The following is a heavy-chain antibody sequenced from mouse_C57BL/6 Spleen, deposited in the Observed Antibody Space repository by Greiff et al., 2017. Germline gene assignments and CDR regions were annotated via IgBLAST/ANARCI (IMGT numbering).Heavy chain of an antibody. CDR2: INPSSGYT. J-gene: IGHJ4*01. CDR3: ARSPPDWDDAMDY. Sequence: QVQLQQSGAELAKPGASVKLSCKASGYTFTSYWMHWVKQRPGQGLEWIGYINPSSGYTKYNQKFKDKATLTADKSSSTAYMQLSSLTYEDSAVYYCARSPPDWDDAMDYWGQGTSVTVSS. D-gene: IGHD4-1*01. CDR1: GYTFTSYW. V-gene: IGHV1-7*01.